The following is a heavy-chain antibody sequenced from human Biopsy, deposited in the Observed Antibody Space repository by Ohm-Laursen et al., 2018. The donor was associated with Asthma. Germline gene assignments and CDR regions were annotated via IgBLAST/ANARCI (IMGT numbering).Heavy chain of an antibody. V-gene: IGHV4-39*01. Sequence: GTLSLTCSLSSGSGGYMRSGNYYWGWIRQPPGKGLEWIGSIYYSGTTYYNPSLESRVTVSADTSKNQFSLNLTSVTAADTAVYYCVRGSSSWHHGPFHYYYGLDVWGQGTTATVPS. CDR3: VRGSSSWHHGPFHYYYGLDV. J-gene: IGHJ6*02. CDR1: SGSGGYMRSGNYY. CDR2: IYYSGTT. D-gene: IGHD6-13*01.